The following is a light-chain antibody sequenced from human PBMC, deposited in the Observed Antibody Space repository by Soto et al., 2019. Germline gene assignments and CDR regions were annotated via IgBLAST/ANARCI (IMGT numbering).Light chain of an antibody. Sequence: QSVLSQPPSVSAAPGQRVTISCSGSSSNIGGNSVSWYQQLPGTAPKLLIYDDDQRPSGIPDRFSGSKSGTSATLGITGFQTGDEADYYCGSWDSSLSAYAFGTGTKVTV. J-gene: IGLJ1*01. CDR3: GSWDSSLSAYA. CDR2: DDD. V-gene: IGLV1-51*01. CDR1: SSNIGGNS.